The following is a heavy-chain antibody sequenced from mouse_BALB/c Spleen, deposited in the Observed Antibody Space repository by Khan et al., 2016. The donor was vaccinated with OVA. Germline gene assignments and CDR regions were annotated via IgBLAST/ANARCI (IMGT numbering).Heavy chain of an antibody. CDR2: ISSGGDYI. V-gene: IGHV5-9-3*01. D-gene: IGHD1-3*01. Sequence: EVELVASGGDLVKPGGSLKLSCIASGFTFSTYAMSWVRQTPEKRLEWVATISSGGDYIYSPDSVQGRFTISRYHAKNTLHRLMGRVRSEDTGRYYCARHNFGPFAYWGQGTQVAVSA. J-gene: IGHJ3*01. CDR1: GFTFSTYA. CDR3: ARHNFGPFAY.